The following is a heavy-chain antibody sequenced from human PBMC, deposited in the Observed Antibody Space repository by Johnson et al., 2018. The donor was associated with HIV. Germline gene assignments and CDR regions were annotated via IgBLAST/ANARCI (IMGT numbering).Heavy chain of an antibody. Sequence: QVQLVESGGGVVQPGRSRRLSCAASGFIFSSYGMHWVRQAPGKGLEWVAVITYDGSNQYYVDSVKGRFTISRDNAKNSVYLQMNSLRAEDTAVYYCARELGGSSLPFGAVDIWGQGTMVTVSS. V-gene: IGHV3-33*05. CDR1: GFIFSSYG. D-gene: IGHD6-13*01. CDR3: ARELGGSSLPFGAVDI. CDR2: ITYDGSNQ. J-gene: IGHJ3*02.